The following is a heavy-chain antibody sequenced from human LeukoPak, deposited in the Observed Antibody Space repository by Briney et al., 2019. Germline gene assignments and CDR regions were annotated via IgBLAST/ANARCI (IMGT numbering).Heavy chain of an antibody. CDR1: GYTCTGYY. CDR2: INPNSGGT. CDR3: ARDLRTLGVRYYFDY. J-gene: IGHJ4*02. Sequence: ASVKVSCKASGYTCTGYYMHWVRQAPGQGLEWMVCINPNSGGTNYAQKFQGRVTMTRDTSISTAYMELSRLRSDDTAVYYCARDLRTLGVRYYFDYWGQGTLVTVSS. D-gene: IGHD4-17*01. V-gene: IGHV1-2*02.